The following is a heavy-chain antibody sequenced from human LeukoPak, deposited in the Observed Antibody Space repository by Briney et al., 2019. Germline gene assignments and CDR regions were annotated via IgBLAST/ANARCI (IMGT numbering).Heavy chain of an antibody. J-gene: IGHJ4*02. D-gene: IGHD1-20*01. CDR2: ISGSGGST. Sequence: GGSLRLSCAASGFTFSSYAMSWVRQAPGKGLEWVSAISGSGGSTYYADSVKGRFTISRDNSKNTLYLQMNSLRAEDTAVYYCARKDGRYKAVDYWGQGTLVTVSS. V-gene: IGHV3-23*01. CDR3: ARKDGRYKAVDY. CDR1: GFTFSSYA.